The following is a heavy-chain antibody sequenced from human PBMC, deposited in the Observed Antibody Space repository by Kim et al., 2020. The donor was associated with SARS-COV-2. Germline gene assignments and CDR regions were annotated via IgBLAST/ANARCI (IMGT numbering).Heavy chain of an antibody. V-gene: IGHV3-11*06. CDR2: ISSSSYT. CDR1: GFTFSDYY. D-gene: IGHD3-10*01. CDR3: ARDRQGLLLWFGEMEN. Sequence: GGSLRLSCAASGFTFSDYYMSWIRQAPGKGLEWVSYISSSSYTNYADSVKGRFTISRDNAKNSLYLQMNSLRAEDTAVYYCARDRQGLLLWFGEMENWGQGTLVTVSS. J-gene: IGHJ4*02.